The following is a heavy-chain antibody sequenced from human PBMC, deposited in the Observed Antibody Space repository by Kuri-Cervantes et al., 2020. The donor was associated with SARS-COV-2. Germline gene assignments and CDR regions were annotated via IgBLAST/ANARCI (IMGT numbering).Heavy chain of an antibody. J-gene: IGHJ4*02. V-gene: IGHV1-46*01. D-gene: IGHD6-13*01. Sequence: ASVKVSCKASGYTFTSYYMHWVRQAPGQGLEWMGIINPSGGSTSYAQKFQGRVTMTRDTSTSTVYMELSSLRSEDTAVYYCARAQEHNAQQLAGVDYWGQGTLGTVSS. CDR2: INPSGGST. CDR3: ARAQEHNAQQLAGVDY. CDR1: GYTFTSYY.